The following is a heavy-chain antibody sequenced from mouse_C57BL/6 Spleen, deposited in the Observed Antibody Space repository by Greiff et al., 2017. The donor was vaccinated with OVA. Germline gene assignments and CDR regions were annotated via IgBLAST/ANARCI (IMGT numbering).Heavy chain of an antibody. CDR1: GYTFTSYW. Sequence: QVQLQQPGAELVRPGSSVKLSCKASGYTFTSYWMHWVKQRPIQGLEWIGNIDPSDSETHYNQKFKDKATLTVDKSSSTAYMQLSSLTSEDSAVYYCARSPTGTRYFDVWGTGTTVTVSS. CDR3: ARSPTGTRYFDV. V-gene: IGHV1-52*01. CDR2: IDPSDSET. D-gene: IGHD4-1*02. J-gene: IGHJ1*03.